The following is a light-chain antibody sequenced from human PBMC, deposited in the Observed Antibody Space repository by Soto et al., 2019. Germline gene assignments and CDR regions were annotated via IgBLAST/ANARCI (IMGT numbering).Light chain of an antibody. CDR3: MQCLQTPLT. J-gene: IGKJ4*01. V-gene: IGKV2-28*01. Sequence: DIVMTQSPLSLPVTPGEPASISCRSSQSLLHSNGYNCLDWYLQKPGQPPQLLIYLGSNRASGVPDRFSGSGSGTEFTLKISRVEAEDVGTYYCMQCLQTPLTFGGGTKVEIK. CDR2: LGS. CDR1: QSLLHSNGYNC.